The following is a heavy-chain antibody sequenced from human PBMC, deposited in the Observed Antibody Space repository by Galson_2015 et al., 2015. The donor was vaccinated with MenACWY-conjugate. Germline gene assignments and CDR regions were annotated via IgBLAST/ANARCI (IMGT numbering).Heavy chain of an antibody. V-gene: IGHV5-51*01. CDR1: GYSFSTYW. J-gene: IGHJ6*02. CDR3: ARHPPGGRGMDV. Sequence: QSGAEVKKPGESLKISCKGSGYSFSTYWIAWVRQLPGKGLEWMGLISPGDSNTSYSPAFHGQVTISADKSISTAYLQLHSLQASDTAMYYCARHPPGGRGMDVWGQGTTVTVSS. D-gene: IGHD1-26*01. CDR2: ISPGDSNT.